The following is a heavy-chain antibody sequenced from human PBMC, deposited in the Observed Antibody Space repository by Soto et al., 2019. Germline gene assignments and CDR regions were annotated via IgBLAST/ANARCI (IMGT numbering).Heavy chain of an antibody. CDR3: ARAYPSHISGWSTNWFDP. Sequence: PSETLSLTCTVSGGSISNSSYYLSCIRQPPGKGLEWIGKIYHSGSTNYNPSLKSRVTISVDKSKNQFSLKLSSVTAADTAVYYCARAYPSHISGWSTNWFDPWGQGTLVTVSS. J-gene: IGHJ5*02. CDR2: IYHSGST. D-gene: IGHD6-19*01. CDR1: GGSISNSSYY. V-gene: IGHV4-39*07.